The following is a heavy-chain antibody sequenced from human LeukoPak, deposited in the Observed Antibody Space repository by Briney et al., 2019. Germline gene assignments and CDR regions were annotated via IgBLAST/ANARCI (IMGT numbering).Heavy chain of an antibody. CDR1: GFTFSSYT. V-gene: IGHV3-21*04. CDR2: VRITSGDT. CDR3: AKDKKDGYNHYYYYGMDV. J-gene: IGHJ6*02. D-gene: IGHD5-24*01. Sequence: GGSLRLACAASGFTFSSYTMNWDRQAPGKGLEWLSSVRITSGDTFYADSVKGRFTISRDNAKNSLYLQMNSLRAEDTALYYCAKDKKDGYNHYYYYGMDVWGQGTTVTVSS.